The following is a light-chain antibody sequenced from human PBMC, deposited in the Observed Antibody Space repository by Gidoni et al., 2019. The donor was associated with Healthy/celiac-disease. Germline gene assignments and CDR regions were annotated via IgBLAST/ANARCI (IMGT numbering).Light chain of an antibody. CDR2: DVS. V-gene: IGLV2-14*03. Sequence: QSALTQPASVSGSPGQSITISCTGTSSDVGGYNYVSLYQQHPGKAPKLMIYDVSNQPSGVSNRFSGSKSGNTASLTISGLQAEDEADYYCSSYTSSSTYVVFGGGTKLTVL. CDR1: SSDVGGYNY. J-gene: IGLJ2*01. CDR3: SSYTSSSTYVV.